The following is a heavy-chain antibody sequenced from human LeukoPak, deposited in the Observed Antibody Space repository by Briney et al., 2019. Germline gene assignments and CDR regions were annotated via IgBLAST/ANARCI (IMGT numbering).Heavy chain of an antibody. D-gene: IGHD2-2*01. CDR1: GGSFSGYY. CDR2: INHSGST. Sequence: SETLSLTCAVYGGSFSGYYWSWIRQPPGKGLEWIGEINHSGSTNYNPSLKSRVTISVDTSKNQFSLKLSSVTAADTAVYCCARGVAGDIVVVPAAIGAGPLDYWGQGTLVTVSS. CDR3: ARGVAGDIVVVPAAIGAGPLDY. J-gene: IGHJ4*02. V-gene: IGHV4-34*01.